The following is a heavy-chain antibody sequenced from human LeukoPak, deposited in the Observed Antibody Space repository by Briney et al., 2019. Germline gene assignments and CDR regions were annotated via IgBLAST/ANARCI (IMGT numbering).Heavy chain of an antibody. D-gene: IGHD1-26*01. V-gene: IGHV1-18*01. CDR3: AREGGMGPTAPPDYYSYQMDV. Sequence: GASVKVSCKASGYTFISYGITWVRQAPGQGLERMGWISPYTTKTNYAQSLQGRVTMTTDTSTSTAYMELRSLRSDDTAVYYCAREGGMGPTAPPDYYSYQMDVWGKGTTVTVSS. J-gene: IGHJ6*03. CDR1: GYTFISYG. CDR2: ISPYTTKT.